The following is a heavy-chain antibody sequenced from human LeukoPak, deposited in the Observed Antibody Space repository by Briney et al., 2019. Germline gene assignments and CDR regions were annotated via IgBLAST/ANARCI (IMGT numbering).Heavy chain of an antibody. Sequence: GGSLRLSCAASGFTVRSNYMSWVRQAPGKGLEWVSVISGSGGSTYYADSVKGRFTISRDNSKNTLYLQMNSLRAEDTAVYYCAKDIVVGAANTFDYWGQGTLVTVSS. D-gene: IGHD2-15*01. CDR3: AKDIVVGAANTFDY. CDR1: GFTVRSNY. V-gene: IGHV3-23*01. J-gene: IGHJ4*02. CDR2: ISGSGGST.